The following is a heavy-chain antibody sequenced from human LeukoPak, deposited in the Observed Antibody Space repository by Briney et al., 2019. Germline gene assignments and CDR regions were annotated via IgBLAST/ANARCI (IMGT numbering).Heavy chain of an antibody. CDR2: ISGSGGRT. Sequence: PGGSLRLSCAASGFTFSSYAMSWVRQAPGKGLEWVSGISGSGGRTYYADSVKGRFTISRDNSKNTLYLQMNSLRAEDTALYYCAKRRGDYGDTSELDYWGQGALVTVSS. D-gene: IGHD4-17*01. CDR1: GFTFSSYA. V-gene: IGHV3-23*01. J-gene: IGHJ4*02. CDR3: AKRRGDYGDTSELDY.